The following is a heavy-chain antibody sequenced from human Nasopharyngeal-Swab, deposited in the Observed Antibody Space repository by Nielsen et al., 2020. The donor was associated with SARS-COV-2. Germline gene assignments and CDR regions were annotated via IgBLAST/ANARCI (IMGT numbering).Heavy chain of an antibody. Sequence: GESLKISCAASGFTFSSYAMHWVRQAPGKGLEWVAVISYDGSNKYYADSVKGRFTISRDNSKNTLYLQMNSLRAEDTAVYYCARGHLAVASFDYWGQGTLVTVSS. D-gene: IGHD6-19*01. V-gene: IGHV3-30-3*01. CDR3: ARGHLAVASFDY. CDR1: GFTFSSYA. CDR2: ISYDGSNK. J-gene: IGHJ4*02.